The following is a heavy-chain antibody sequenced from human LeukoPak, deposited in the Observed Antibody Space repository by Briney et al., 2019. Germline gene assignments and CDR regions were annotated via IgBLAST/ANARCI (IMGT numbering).Heavy chain of an antibody. J-gene: IGHJ4*02. Sequence: ASVKVSCKASGYTFTSYYMHWVRQAPGQGLEWMGMINPSGGSTSYAQKFQGRVTMTRDTSTSTVYMELSSLRSEDTAVYYCAKVESDYSGSYHFDYWGQGTLVTVSS. CDR2: INPSGGST. V-gene: IGHV1-46*01. CDR1: GYTFTSYY. D-gene: IGHD1-26*01. CDR3: AKVESDYSGSYHFDY.